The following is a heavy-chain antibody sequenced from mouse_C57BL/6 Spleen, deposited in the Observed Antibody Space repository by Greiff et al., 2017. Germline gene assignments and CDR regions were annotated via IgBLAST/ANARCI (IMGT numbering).Heavy chain of an antibody. Sequence: QVQLQQPGAELVRPGTSVKLSCKASGYTFTSYWMHWVKQRPGQGLEWIGVIDPSDSYTNYNQKFKGKATLTVDTSSSTAYMQLSSLTSEDSAVYYCARRGVTTVVDGYAMDDWGQGTSVTVSS. D-gene: IGHD1-1*01. CDR2: IDPSDSYT. CDR3: ARRGVTTVVDGYAMDD. J-gene: IGHJ4*01. CDR1: GYTFTSYW. V-gene: IGHV1-59*01.